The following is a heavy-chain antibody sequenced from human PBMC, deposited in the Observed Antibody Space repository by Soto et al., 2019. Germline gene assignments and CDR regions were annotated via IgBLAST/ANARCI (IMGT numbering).Heavy chain of an antibody. Sequence: SVKVSCKASGGTFSSYAISWVRQAPGQGLEWMGGIIPIFGTANYAQKFQGRVTITADESTSTAYMELSSLRSEDTAVYYCARGNRIAARYNWFDPWGQGTLVTVSS. V-gene: IGHV1-69*13. J-gene: IGHJ5*02. D-gene: IGHD6-13*01. CDR3: ARGNRIAARYNWFDP. CDR1: GGTFSSYA. CDR2: IIPIFGTA.